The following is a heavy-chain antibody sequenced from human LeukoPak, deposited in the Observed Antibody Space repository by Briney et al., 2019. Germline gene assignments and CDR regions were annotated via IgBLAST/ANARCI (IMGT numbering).Heavy chain of an antibody. Sequence: GGSLRLSCAASGFTFSSYGMHWVRQAPGKGLEWVAVIWYDGSNKYYADSVKGRFTISRDNSKNTLYLQMNSLRAEDTAVYYCANSPDRVGMKYFDYWGQGTLVTVSS. CDR2: IWYDGSNK. V-gene: IGHV3-33*06. D-gene: IGHD1-14*01. J-gene: IGHJ4*02. CDR1: GFTFSSYG. CDR3: ANSPDRVGMKYFDY.